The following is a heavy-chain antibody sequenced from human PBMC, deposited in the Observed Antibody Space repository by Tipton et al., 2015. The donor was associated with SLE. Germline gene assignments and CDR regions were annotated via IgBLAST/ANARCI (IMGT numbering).Heavy chain of an antibody. Sequence: QLVQSGAEVKKPGESLKISCKASGYTFSNYWIGWVRQMPGKGLEWMGLIYPYDSKTIYSPPFQGQVTISADKSISTAYLQWSSLKASDTAMYYCVRLGLLAYFHNWGQGTLVIVSS. CDR1: GYTFSNYW. J-gene: IGHJ1*01. V-gene: IGHV5-51*03. CDR3: VRLGLLAYFHN. CDR2: IYPYDSKT. D-gene: IGHD3/OR15-3a*01.